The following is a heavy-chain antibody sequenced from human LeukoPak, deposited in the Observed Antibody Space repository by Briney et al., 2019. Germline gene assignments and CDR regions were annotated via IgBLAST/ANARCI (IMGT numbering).Heavy chain of an antibody. CDR2: IYYSGST. CDR3: ARGRAGNRYRIAAAGTPWLLDY. Sequence: PSETLSLTCTVSGGSVSSSNYYWGWIRQPPGKGLEWIGSIYYSGSTSYNPSLKSRVTISVDTSKNQFSLKLSSVTAADTAVYYCARGRAGNRYRIAAAGTPWLLDYWGQGTLVTVSS. CDR1: GGSVSSSNYY. V-gene: IGHV4-39*07. J-gene: IGHJ4*02. D-gene: IGHD6-13*01.